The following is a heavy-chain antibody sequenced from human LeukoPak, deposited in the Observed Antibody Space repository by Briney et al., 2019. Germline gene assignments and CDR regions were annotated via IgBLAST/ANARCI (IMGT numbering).Heavy chain of an antibody. CDR3: ARDDTAMAGIGFDY. D-gene: IGHD6-19*01. Sequence: ASVKVSCKASGYTFTGYHMHWVRQAPRQGLEWMGWINHKNGGTKYAQKFQGRVTMSRDTSISTAYMELSSLRSDDTAVYYCARDDTAMAGIGFDYWGQGTLLTVSS. J-gene: IGHJ4*02. CDR1: GYTFTGYH. V-gene: IGHV1-2*02. CDR2: INHKNGGT.